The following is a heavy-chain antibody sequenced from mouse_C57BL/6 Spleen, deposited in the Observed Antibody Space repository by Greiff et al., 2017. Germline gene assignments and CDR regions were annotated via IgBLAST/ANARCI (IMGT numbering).Heavy chain of an antibody. J-gene: IGHJ2*01. D-gene: IGHD2-1*01. V-gene: IGHV5-6*01. CDR2: ISSGGSYT. Sequence: EVKLVESGGDLVKPGGSLKLSCAASGFTFSSYGMSWVRQTPDKRLEWVATISSGGSYTYYPDSVKGRFTISRDNAKNTLYLQMSSLKSEDTAMYYCARHGNYDLLSDYWGKGTTLTVSS. CDR3: ARHGNYDLLSDY. CDR1: GFTFSSYG.